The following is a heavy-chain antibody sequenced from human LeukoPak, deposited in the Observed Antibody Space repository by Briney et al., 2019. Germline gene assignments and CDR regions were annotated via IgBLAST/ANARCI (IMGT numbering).Heavy chain of an antibody. CDR3: ATDRGYCSGGSCYSGLGY. V-gene: IGHV1-58*01. CDR1: GFTFTSSA. CDR2: IVVGSGNT. D-gene: IGHD2-15*01. Sequence: SVKVSCKASGFTFTSSAVQWVRQARGQRLEWIGWIVVGSGNTNYAQKFQERVTITRDMSTSTAYMELSSLRSEDTAVYYCATDRGYCSGGSCYSGLGYWGQGTLVTVSS. J-gene: IGHJ4*02.